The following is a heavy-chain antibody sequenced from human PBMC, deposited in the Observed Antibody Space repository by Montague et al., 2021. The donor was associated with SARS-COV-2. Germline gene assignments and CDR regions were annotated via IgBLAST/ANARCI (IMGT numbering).Heavy chain of an antibody. J-gene: IGHJ4*02. CDR3: ARAPIYRSSWYAYFDY. V-gene: IGHV4-59*01. Sequence: SETLSLTCTVSGDSMNNYYWSWIRQPPGKGLEWIGYINYGGSTHXNPSLQSRVTLSKDTSKNQFSLRLTSVTAADTAMYFCARAPIYRSSWYAYFDYWGQGTLVTVSS. D-gene: IGHD6-13*01. CDR2: INYGGST. CDR1: GDSMNNYY.